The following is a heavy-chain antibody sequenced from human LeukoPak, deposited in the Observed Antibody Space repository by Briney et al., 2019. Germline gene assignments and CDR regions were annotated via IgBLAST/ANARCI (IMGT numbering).Heavy chain of an antibody. Sequence: GGSLRLSCAASGFTFSSYSMNWVRQAPGKGLEWVSSISSSSSYIYYADSVKGRFTISRDNAKNSLYLQMNSLRAEDTAVYYCARARCGGDCYRFDPWGQGTLVTVSS. CDR2: ISSSSSYI. CDR3: ARARCGGDCYRFDP. D-gene: IGHD2-21*02. CDR1: GFTFSSYS. J-gene: IGHJ5*02. V-gene: IGHV3-21*01.